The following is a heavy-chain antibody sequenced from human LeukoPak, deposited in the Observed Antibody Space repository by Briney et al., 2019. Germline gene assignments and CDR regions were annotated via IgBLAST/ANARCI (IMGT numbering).Heavy chain of an antibody. CDR2: MNPNSGGT. V-gene: IGHV1-2*02. CDR3: ARADRLHGGPYLIGP. Sequence: GASVKVSCKTAGYSFTDYYMHWVRQAPGQGLEWMGWMNPNSGGTSSAQKFQGRVTMTRDTSITTVYMEVRWLTSDDTAIYYCARADRLHGGPYLIGPWGQGTLVTVSS. D-gene: IGHD2-21*01. CDR1: GYSFTDYY. J-gene: IGHJ5*02.